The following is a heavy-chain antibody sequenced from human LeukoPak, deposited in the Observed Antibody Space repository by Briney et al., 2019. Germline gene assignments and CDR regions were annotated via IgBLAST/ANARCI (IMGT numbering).Heavy chain of an antibody. Sequence: SETLPLTCTVSGGSISSYYWSWIRQPPGKGLEWIGYIYYSGSTHYNPSLKSRVTISVDTSKNQFSLKLTSVTGADTAVYYCAGERGEEYSSGWYKRNYFDNWGQGIRVTVSS. CDR1: GGSISSYY. CDR3: AGERGEEYSSGWYKRNYFDN. J-gene: IGHJ4*02. D-gene: IGHD6-19*01. CDR2: IYYSGST. V-gene: IGHV4-59*12.